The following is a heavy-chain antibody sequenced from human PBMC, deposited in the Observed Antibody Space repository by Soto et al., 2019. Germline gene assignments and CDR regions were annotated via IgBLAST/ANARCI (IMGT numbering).Heavy chain of an antibody. CDR1: GDKFTSSW. D-gene: IGHD2-2*01. J-gene: IGHJ6*02. CDR3: ARSLCDSTSGYYYYHGMGV. Sequence: VKISEKRCGDKFTSSWRAWVRQINTKGLAWMGIIYPGDSDTRYSPSFQGQVTISADKSISTAYLQWSSLKASDTAMYYCARSLCDSTSGYYYYHGMGVWGQGTTVTGSS. V-gene: IGHV5-51*01. CDR2: IYPGDSDT.